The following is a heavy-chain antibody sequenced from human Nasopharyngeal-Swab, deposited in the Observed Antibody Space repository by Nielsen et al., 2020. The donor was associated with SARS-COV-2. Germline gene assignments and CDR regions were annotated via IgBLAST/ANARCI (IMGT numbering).Heavy chain of an antibody. Sequence: SETLSLTCTVSGGSISSDYWSWIRQPPGKGLEWIGYIYYIGSTNYNPSLNSRVTISVDTSKNQFSLKLNSVTAADTAVYYCARARVGHCSSTSCYRLWDCWGQGTLVSVSS. V-gene: IGHV4-59*08. CDR3: ARARVGHCSSTSCYRLWDC. D-gene: IGHD2-2*02. CDR2: IYYIGST. J-gene: IGHJ4*02. CDR1: GGSISSDY.